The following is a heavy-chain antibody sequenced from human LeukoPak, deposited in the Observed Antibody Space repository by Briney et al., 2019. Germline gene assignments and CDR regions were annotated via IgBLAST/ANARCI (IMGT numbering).Heavy chain of an antibody. CDR2: IYSGGGT. V-gene: IGHV3-66*02. D-gene: IGHD2-21*02. CDR3: ARAVGVTAIHNAFDT. J-gene: IGHJ3*02. Sequence: GGSLRLSCAASGFTVSSNYMSWVRQAPGKGLEWVSVIYSGGGTDYADSVKGRFTISRDNSKNTLYLQMNSLRAEDTAVYYCARAVGVTAIHNAFDTWGQGTMVTVSS. CDR1: GFTVSSNY.